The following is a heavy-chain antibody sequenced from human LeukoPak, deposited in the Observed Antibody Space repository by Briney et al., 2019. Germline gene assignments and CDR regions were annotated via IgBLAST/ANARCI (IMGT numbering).Heavy chain of an antibody. Sequence: ASVKVSCKASGYTFTGYYMHWVRQAPGQGLEWMGRINPNSGSTSYAQKFQGRVTMTRDTSTSTVYMELSSLRSEDTAVYYCARDLNYDFWSGYYYYYGMDVWGQGTTVTVSS. CDR3: ARDLNYDFWSGYYYYYGMDV. J-gene: IGHJ6*02. CDR2: INPNSGST. V-gene: IGHV1-46*01. D-gene: IGHD3-3*01. CDR1: GYTFTGYY.